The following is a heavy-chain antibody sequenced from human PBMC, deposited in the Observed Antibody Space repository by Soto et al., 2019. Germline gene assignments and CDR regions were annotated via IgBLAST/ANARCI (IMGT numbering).Heavy chain of an antibody. CDR3: ARKSVSEGFDY. J-gene: IGHJ4*02. CDR2: IKQDGSEK. Sequence: EVQLVESGGGLVQPGGSLRLSCAASGFTFSHYWMSWVRQAPGKGLEWVANIKQDGSEKYYVDSVEGRFTVSRDNAKNSLYLQMNFLRAEDTVVYYLARKSVSEGFDYWGQGTLVTVSS. CDR1: GFTFSHYW. V-gene: IGHV3-7*03.